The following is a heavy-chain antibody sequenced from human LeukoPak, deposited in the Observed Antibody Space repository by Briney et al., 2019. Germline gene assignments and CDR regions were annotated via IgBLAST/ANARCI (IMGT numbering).Heavy chain of an antibody. D-gene: IGHD6-19*01. CDR3: ARDGYSSAWADLEYFDY. CDR1: VGSLINYY. V-gene: IGHV4-4*07. CDR2: IYTTGRS. Sequence: SESLSLTCTVSVGSLINYYWSWIRLPAGKGLGWIGRIYTTGRSKYNPSLKGRVTLSVDESKNQFSLNLSSVTAADTAIYYCARDGYSSAWADLEYFDYWGQGIPVTVSS. J-gene: IGHJ4*02.